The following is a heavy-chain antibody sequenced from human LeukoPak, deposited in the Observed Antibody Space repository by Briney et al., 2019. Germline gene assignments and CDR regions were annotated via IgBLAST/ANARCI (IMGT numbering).Heavy chain of an antibody. Sequence: GGSLRLSCAASGFDFSTYTMNWVRQAPGKGLEWVSSISSSSSYIYYADSVKGRFTISRDNAKNSMYLQMNSLRAEDTAVYYCARGRPHGNDYWGQGTLVTVSS. CDR2: ISSSSSYI. J-gene: IGHJ4*02. D-gene: IGHD4-23*01. CDR3: ARGRPHGNDY. CDR1: GFDFSTYT. V-gene: IGHV3-21*01.